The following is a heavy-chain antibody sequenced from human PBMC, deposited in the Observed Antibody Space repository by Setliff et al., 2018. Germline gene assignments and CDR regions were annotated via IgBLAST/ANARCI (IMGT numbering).Heavy chain of an antibody. CDR3: AGVDVLTASPF. Sequence: ASVKVSCKASGYAFTSYYMYWVRQAPGQGLEWMGTINTGGGSASIVDQFQGRVTMTRDTSTSTVYMDLSRLTSDDTATYYCAGVDVLTASPFWGQGTLVTVSS. D-gene: IGHD3-9*01. CDR2: INTGGGSA. V-gene: IGHV1-46*01. CDR1: GYAFTSYY. J-gene: IGHJ4*02.